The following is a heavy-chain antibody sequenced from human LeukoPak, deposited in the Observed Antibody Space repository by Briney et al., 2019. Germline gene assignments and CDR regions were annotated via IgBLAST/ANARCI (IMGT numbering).Heavy chain of an antibody. V-gene: IGHV3-21*01. CDR3: AKASSWVDY. CDR1: GFTVSSNY. D-gene: IGHD6-13*01. Sequence: GGSLRLSCAASGFTVSSNYMSWVRQAPGKGLEWVSSISSSSSYIYYADSVKGRFTISRDNSKNTLYLQMNSLRAEDTAVYYCAKASSWVDYWGQGTLVTVSS. CDR2: ISSSSSYI. J-gene: IGHJ4*02.